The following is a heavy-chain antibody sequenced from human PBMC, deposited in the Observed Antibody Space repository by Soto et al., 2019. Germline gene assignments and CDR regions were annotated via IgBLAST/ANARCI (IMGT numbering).Heavy chain of an antibody. J-gene: IGHJ3*02. CDR3: ERGVYGAGNYYTGPSAFDI. Sequence: QVQLEQSGAEVKKPGSSVKISCKASGGTLSDHGVSWLRQAPGQGLEWVGGTIPVFNTAKYAPKFQGRVTIAADKSTNIAYMEVGSLRSDDTAFYYCERGVYGAGNYYTGPSAFDIWGQGTLVIVSS. V-gene: IGHV1-69*06. D-gene: IGHD3-10*01. CDR2: TIPVFNTA. CDR1: GGTLSDHG.